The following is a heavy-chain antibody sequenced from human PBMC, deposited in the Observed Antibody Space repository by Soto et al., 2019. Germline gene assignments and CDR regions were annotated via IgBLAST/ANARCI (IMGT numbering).Heavy chain of an antibody. Sequence: QITLKESGPTLVKPKQNLTLTCTFSGFSLTTNGVTVGWIRQPPGKALEWLALIYWNDDGRYIPSLKSRLTITKDTSRVQVVLTMTNMDPVDAAIYYCGFRDYENGIDVW. CDR3: GFRDYENGIDV. D-gene: IGHD4-17*01. CDR2: IYWNDDG. CDR1: GFSLTTNGVT. J-gene: IGHJ6*01. V-gene: IGHV2-5*01.